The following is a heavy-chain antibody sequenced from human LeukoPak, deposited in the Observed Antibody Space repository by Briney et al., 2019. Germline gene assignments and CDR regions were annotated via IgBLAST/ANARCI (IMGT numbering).Heavy chain of an antibody. CDR1: GYSISSGYY. CDR3: AGTGGYRASPDY. J-gene: IGHJ4*02. CDR2: IYHSGST. Sequence: PSETLSLTCAVSGYSISSGYYWAWIRQPPGKGLEWFGSIYHSGSTYYNPSLKSRVTILVDTSKNQFSLKLSSVTAADTAVYYWAGTGGYRASPDYWGQGTLVTVSS. V-gene: IGHV4-38-2*01. D-gene: IGHD5-24*01.